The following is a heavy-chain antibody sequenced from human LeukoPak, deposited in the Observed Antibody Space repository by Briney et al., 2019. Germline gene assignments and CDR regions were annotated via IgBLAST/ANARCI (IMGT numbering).Heavy chain of an antibody. CDR3: AKDRRGSAPFDY. CDR1: GCTFSSYG. D-gene: IGHD1-26*01. V-gene: IGHV3-30*02. CDR2: IRYDGSNK. Sequence: GGSLRLSCAASGCTFSSYGMHWVRQAPGRGPEWVAFIRYDGSNKYYADSVKGRFTISRDNSKNTLYLQMNSLRAEDTAVYYCAKDRRGSAPFDYWGQGTLVTVSS. J-gene: IGHJ4*02.